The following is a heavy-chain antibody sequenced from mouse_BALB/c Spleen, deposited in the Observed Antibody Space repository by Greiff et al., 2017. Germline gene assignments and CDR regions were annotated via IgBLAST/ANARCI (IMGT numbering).Heavy chain of an antibody. CDR3: TRDRGEGAMDY. CDR2: ISSGGSYT. J-gene: IGHJ4*01. D-gene: IGHD3-3*01. V-gene: IGHV5-6-4*01. Sequence: EVMLVESGGGLVKPGGSLKLSCAASGFTFSSYTMSWVRQTPEKRLEWVATISSGGSYTYYPDSVKGRFTISRDNAKNTLYLQMSSLKSEDTAMYYCTRDRGEGAMDYWGQGTSVTVSS. CDR1: GFTFSSYT.